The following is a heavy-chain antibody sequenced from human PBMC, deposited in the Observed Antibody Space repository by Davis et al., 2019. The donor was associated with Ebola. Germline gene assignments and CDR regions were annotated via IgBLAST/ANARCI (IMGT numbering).Heavy chain of an antibody. CDR1: GGSIISRSYY. CDR3: GRHVRKHLASWFDP. Sequence: SQTLSLTCTVSGGSIISRSYYWGWIRQPPGKGLEWIGSASYSGNTYYNPSLKSRLTVSVDTSNSQFSLKFSSVTAADTAVYYCGRHVRKHLASWFDPWGHGTQVTVSS. CDR2: ASYSGNT. V-gene: IGHV4-39*01. J-gene: IGHJ5*02. D-gene: IGHD1-14*01.